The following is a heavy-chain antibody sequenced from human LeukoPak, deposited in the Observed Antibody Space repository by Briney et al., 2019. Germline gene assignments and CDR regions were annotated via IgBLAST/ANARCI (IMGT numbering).Heavy chain of an antibody. D-gene: IGHD2-2*01. Sequence: PGGSLRLSCAASGFTFSSYAMHWVRQAPGKGLEYVSAISSNGGSTYYANSVKGRFTISRDNAKNSLYLQMNSLRAEDTAVYYCAREGYCSSTSCYSSYYYGMDVWGQGTTVTVSS. V-gene: IGHV3-64*01. CDR1: GFTFSSYA. J-gene: IGHJ6*02. CDR3: AREGYCSSTSCYSSYYYGMDV. CDR2: ISSNGGST.